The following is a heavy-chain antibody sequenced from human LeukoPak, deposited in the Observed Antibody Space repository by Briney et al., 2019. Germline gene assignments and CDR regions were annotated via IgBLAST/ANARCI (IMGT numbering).Heavy chain of an antibody. CDR1: GFPFDNYA. J-gene: IGHJ4*02. Sequence: PGGSLRLSCAASGFPFDNYAMHWVRQAPGKGLEWVSGISGRSGSIGYVDSVKGRFTISRDNAKNSLYLLMNSLRAEDTALYYCAKDDYLDYYGSGSYHIDYWGQGTLVTVSS. D-gene: IGHD3-10*01. CDR3: AKDDYLDYYGSGSYHIDY. CDR2: ISGRSGSI. V-gene: IGHV3-9*01.